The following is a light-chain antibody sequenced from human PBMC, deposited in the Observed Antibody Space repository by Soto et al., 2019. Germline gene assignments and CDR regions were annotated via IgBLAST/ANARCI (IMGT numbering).Light chain of an antibody. V-gene: IGLV1-44*01. CDR2: SNN. CDR3: AAWDDTLNGYVL. J-gene: IGLJ2*01. Sequence: QCVLTQPPSASGTPGQRVIISCSGSSSNIGTYTVNWYQHLPGTAPKLLIYSNNQRPSGVPDRFSGSKSGTSASLAISGLQSEDEADYYCAAWDDTLNGYVLFGGGTKLTVL. CDR1: SSNIGTYT.